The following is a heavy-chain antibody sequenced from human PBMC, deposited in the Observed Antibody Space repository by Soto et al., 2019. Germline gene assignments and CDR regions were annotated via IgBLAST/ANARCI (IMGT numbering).Heavy chain of an antibody. CDR1: GFTFDDYA. V-gene: IGHV3-9*01. J-gene: IGHJ6*02. Sequence: ESGGGLVQPGRSLRLSCAASGFTFDDYAMHWVRQAPGKGLEWVSGISWNSGSIGYADSVKGRFTISRDNAKNSLYLQMNSLRAEDTALYYCAKDIYYYYGMDVWGQGTTVTVSS. CDR2: ISWNSGSI. CDR3: AKDIYYYYGMDV.